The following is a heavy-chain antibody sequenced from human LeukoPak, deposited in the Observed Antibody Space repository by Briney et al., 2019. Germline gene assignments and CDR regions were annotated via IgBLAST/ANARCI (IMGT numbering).Heavy chain of an antibody. CDR2: IYHTGST. D-gene: IGHD3-10*01. Sequence: SETLSLTCNVSGASISSGNYYWGWIRQSPEKDLEWIGSIYHTGSTYYNPSLTSRLSISIDTSKNQFSLKLRIVTAADTAVYYCAREYYIGSGFDPWGQGILVTVSS. CDR3: AREYYIGSGFDP. CDR1: GASISSGNYY. V-gene: IGHV4-39*07. J-gene: IGHJ5*02.